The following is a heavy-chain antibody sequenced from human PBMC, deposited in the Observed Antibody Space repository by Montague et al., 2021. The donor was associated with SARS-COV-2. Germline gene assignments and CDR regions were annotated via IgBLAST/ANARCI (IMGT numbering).Heavy chain of an antibody. D-gene: IGHD3-10*01. CDR2: MYYSGST. V-gene: IGHV4-39*07. Sequence: SETLSLTCTVSGGSIGSSNYYWGWIRQPPGKGLEWIGNMYYSGSTYYNPSLKSRVTISIDTSKNQFSLKLCSVTAADTAVYYCARDDIVLQGVTKGMDVWGQGTTVTVSS. CDR3: ARDDIVLQGVTKGMDV. J-gene: IGHJ6*02. CDR1: GGSIGSSNYY.